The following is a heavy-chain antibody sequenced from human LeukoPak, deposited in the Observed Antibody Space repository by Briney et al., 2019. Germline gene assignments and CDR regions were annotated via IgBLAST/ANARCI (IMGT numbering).Heavy chain of an antibody. CDR1: GFTFSNYA. V-gene: IGHV3-64D*06. CDR2: IVSNGYIT. CDR3: VKLVQGIVVDPEH. J-gene: IGHJ1*01. D-gene: IGHD3-22*01. Sequence: PGGSLRLSCSASGFTFSNYAMHWVRQAPGKGLEYVSGIVSNGYITYYADSVKGRFTMSRDNSENTLYLQMSSLRAEDTAVYYCVKLVQGIVVDPEHWGQGTLVTVSS.